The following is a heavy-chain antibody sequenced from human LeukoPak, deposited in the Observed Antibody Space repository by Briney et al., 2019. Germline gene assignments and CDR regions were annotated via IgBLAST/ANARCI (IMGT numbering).Heavy chain of an antibody. CDR2: INYDGSGT. CDR1: GFIFTTYW. Sequence: GGSLRLSCAASGFIFTTYWMHWVRQAPGKGLVWVSRINYDGSGTSYDDSVKGRFTVSRDNAKNTLYLQMNGLRAEDTAVYYCARGDLGDYWGQGTLVTVSS. CDR3: ARGDLGDY. D-gene: IGHD7-27*01. J-gene: IGHJ4*02. V-gene: IGHV3-74*01.